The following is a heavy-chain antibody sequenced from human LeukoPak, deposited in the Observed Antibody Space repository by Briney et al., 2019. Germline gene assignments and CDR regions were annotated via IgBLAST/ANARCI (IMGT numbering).Heavy chain of an antibody. V-gene: IGHV4-59*12. CDR2: IYCSGST. Sequence: SETLSLTCTVSGGSISSYYWSWIRQPPGKGLEWIGYIYCSGSTNYNPSLKSRVTISVDTSKNQFSLKLSSVTAADMAVYYCARGDDLLPLDYWGQGTLVTVSS. D-gene: IGHD2-21*01. J-gene: IGHJ4*02. CDR3: ARGDDLLPLDY. CDR1: GGSISSYY.